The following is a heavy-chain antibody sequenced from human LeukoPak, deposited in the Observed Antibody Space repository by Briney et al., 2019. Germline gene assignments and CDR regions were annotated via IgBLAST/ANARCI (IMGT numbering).Heavy chain of an antibody. CDR1: GFTVSSNY. J-gene: IGHJ6*03. V-gene: IGHV3-53*01. Sequence: RGSLRLSCAVSGFTVSSNYMTWVRQAPGKGLEWVSVIYSGGSTYYTDSVKGRFTISRDNSKNTLYLQMNSLRAEDTAVYYCARVWYSSRWYYYMDVWGNGTTVTVSS. D-gene: IGHD6-19*01. CDR2: IYSGGST. CDR3: ARVWYSSRWYYYMDV.